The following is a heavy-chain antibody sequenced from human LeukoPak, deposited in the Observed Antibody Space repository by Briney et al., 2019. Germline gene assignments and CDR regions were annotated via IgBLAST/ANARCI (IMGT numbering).Heavy chain of an antibody. J-gene: IGHJ4*02. Sequence: SETLSLTCAVYGGSFSGYYWSWIRQPPGKGLEWIGSIYFSGGTYYNASLKSRVTISVDTSKNQFSLKLSSVTAADTAVYYCARSPYSSGWFFVYWGQGTLVTVSS. CDR2: IYFSGGT. V-gene: IGHV4-34*01. CDR1: GGSFSGYY. CDR3: ARSPYSSGWFFVY. D-gene: IGHD6-19*01.